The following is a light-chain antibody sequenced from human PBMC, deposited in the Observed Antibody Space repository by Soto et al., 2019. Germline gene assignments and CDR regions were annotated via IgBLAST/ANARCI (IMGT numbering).Light chain of an antibody. V-gene: IGKV1-12*01. Sequence: DIQMTQSTASVSASVGDRVTMTCRASQDISNWVAWYQQKPGTAPKALIFAATTLHSGVPSRFSGSGSGTEFSLTISSLQPEDFATYYCHQSHSFPFTFGQGTKVDI. CDR2: AAT. CDR3: HQSHSFPFT. CDR1: QDISNW. J-gene: IGKJ2*01.